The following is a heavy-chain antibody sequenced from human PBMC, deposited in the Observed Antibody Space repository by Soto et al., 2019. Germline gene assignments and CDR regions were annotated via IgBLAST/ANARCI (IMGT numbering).Heavy chain of an antibody. V-gene: IGHV4-59*01. J-gene: IGHJ6*02. CDR1: GGSISSYY. CDR2: IYYSGST. D-gene: IGHD3-16*01. Sequence: SETLSLTCTVSGGSISSYYWSWIRQPPGKGLEWIGYIYYSGSTNYNPSLKSRVTISVDTSKNQFSLKLSSVTAADTAVYYCARDLMGDGMDVWGQGATVTVSS. CDR3: ARDLMGDGMDV.